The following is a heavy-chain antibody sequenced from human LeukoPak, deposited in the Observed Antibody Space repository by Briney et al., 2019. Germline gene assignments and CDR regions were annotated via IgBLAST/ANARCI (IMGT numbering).Heavy chain of an antibody. D-gene: IGHD3-22*01. J-gene: IGHJ4*02. CDR1: GGSISSSSYY. Sequence: SETLSLTCTVSGGSISSSSYYWGWIRQPPGKGLEWIGSIYYSGSTYYNPSLKSRVTISVDTSKNQFSLKLSSVTAADTAVYYCARAVRYYYDSSGYFDYWGQGTLVIVSS. V-gene: IGHV4-39*07. CDR2: IYYSGST. CDR3: ARAVRYYYDSSGYFDY.